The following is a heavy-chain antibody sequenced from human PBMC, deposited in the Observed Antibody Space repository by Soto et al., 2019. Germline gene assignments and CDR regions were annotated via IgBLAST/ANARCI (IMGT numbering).Heavy chain of an antibody. J-gene: IGHJ4*02. CDR2: ISWDGGST. CDR1: GFIFDDYT. D-gene: IGHD1-26*01. Sequence: GSLRLSCAASGFIFDDYTMHWVRQAPGKGLEWVSLISWDGGSTYYADSVKGRFTISRDNSKNSLYLQMNSLRTEDTALYYCAKEAGMIVGATYFDYWGQGTLVTVSS. CDR3: AKEAGMIVGATYFDY. V-gene: IGHV3-43*01.